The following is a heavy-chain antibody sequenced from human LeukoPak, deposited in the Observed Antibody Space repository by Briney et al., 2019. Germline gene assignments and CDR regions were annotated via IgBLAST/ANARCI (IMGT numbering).Heavy chain of an antibody. J-gene: IGHJ5*02. V-gene: IGHV1-2*02. CDR1: GYTFTDYY. CDR3: ARGHDSGYSNSLDP. Sequence: ASVQVSCKASGYTFTDYYIHWVRQSPGRGLESLGWINPNSVTTSYAQKFRGRVTMTRDTSISTAYMELAELTSDDTAVYYCARGHDSGYSNSLDPWGQGTLVTVSS. D-gene: IGHD3-22*01. CDR2: INPNSVTT.